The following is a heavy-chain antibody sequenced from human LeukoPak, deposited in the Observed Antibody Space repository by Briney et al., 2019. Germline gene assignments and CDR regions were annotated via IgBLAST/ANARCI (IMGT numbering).Heavy chain of an antibody. J-gene: IGHJ4*02. CDR1: GYTFTNYY. D-gene: IGHD6-19*01. CDR2: INPNSGST. V-gene: IGHV1-2*06. Sequence: ASVKVSCKASGYTFTNYYMNWVRQAPGQGHEWMGRINPNSGSTNYEQKFQGKVTMTRDTSISKAYMELSRMRSDDTAVYYCARDYGSGWYNYWGQGTLVTVSS. CDR3: ARDYGSGWYNY.